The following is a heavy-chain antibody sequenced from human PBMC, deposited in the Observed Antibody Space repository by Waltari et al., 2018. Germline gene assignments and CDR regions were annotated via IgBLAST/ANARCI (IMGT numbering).Heavy chain of an antibody. J-gene: IGHJ6*03. V-gene: IGHV4-4*07. CDR1: GGSISSYY. Sequence: QVQLQESGPGLVKPSETLSLTCTVSGGSISSYYWSWIRQPDGKGLEWIGRIYTSGSTNYNPSLKSRVTMSVDTSKNQFSLKLSSVTAADTAVYYCARDVHCSSTSCYRYYYYMDVWGKGTTVTISS. D-gene: IGHD2-2*02. CDR3: ARDVHCSSTSCYRYYYYMDV. CDR2: IYTSGST.